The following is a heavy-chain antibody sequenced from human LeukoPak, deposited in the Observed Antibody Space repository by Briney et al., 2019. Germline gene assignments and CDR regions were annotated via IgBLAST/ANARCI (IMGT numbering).Heavy chain of an antibody. CDR1: GGSFSGYY. CDR3: ARDRITRYCSGGSCYEGGNWFDP. CDR2: INHSGST. D-gene: IGHD2-15*01. Sequence: SETLSLTCAVYGGSFSGYYWSWIRQPPGKGLEWIGEINHSGSTNYNPSLKSRVTISVDTSKNQFSLKLSSVTAADTAVYYCARDRITRYCSGGSCYEGGNWFDPWGQGTLVTVSS. V-gene: IGHV4-34*01. J-gene: IGHJ5*02.